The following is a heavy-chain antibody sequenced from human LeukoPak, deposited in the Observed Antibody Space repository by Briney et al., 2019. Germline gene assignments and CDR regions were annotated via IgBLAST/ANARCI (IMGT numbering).Heavy chain of an antibody. V-gene: IGHV1-18*01. CDR1: GYLFHNYG. J-gene: IGHJ4*02. CDR2: ISSYNGNT. D-gene: IGHD3-22*01. CDR3: ARDIGQWGYYDSRGHFRDF. Sequence: ASVKVSCKASGYLFHNYGFSWVRQAPGQGLVWMGWISSYNGNTKYAQELQGRVTMSTDTSTNTAYMELRSLRSDDTAVYFCARDIGQWGYYDSRGHFRDFWGQGTLVTVSS.